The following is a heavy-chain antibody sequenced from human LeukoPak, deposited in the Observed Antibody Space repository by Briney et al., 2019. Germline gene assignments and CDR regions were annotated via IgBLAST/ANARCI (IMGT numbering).Heavy chain of an antibody. CDR1: GFTFSSYA. CDR2: ISYDGSNK. CDR3: ARERSSGFVLDY. V-gene: IGHV3-30-3*01. D-gene: IGHD3-10*01. J-gene: IGHJ4*02. Sequence: GRSLRLSCAASGFTFSSYAMHWVRQAPGKGLEWVAVISYDGSNKYYADSVKGRFTISRDNSKNTLFLQMDSLRVEDTAVYYCARERSSGFVLDYWGQGILVTVSS.